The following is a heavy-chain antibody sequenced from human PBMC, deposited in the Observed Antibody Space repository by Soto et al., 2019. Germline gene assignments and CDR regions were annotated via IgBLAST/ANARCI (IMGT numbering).Heavy chain of an antibody. J-gene: IGHJ5*02. Sequence: QVQLQESGPGLVKPSGTLYLTCTVFGGSISSRNWWSWVRQPPGKGLEWIGDIYNNGGANSNPSLKSRVTISVDKSKNQFSRTLTSVTAADTAVYFCARVSRDPDWFAPWGQGTLVTVSS. V-gene: IGHV4-4*02. CDR1: GGSISSRNW. CDR3: ARVSRDPDWFAP. CDR2: IYNNGGA.